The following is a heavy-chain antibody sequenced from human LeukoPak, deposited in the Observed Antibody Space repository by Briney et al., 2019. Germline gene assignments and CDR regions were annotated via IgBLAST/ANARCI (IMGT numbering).Heavy chain of an antibody. Sequence: GGSLRLSCAASGFTFSDYAMSWVRQAPGKGLGWVSTISDNGGGTYYADSVKGRFTISRDNSKNTLFLQMNSLRAEDSAVYYCAADRERDPSVYYLVGGQGTLITVSS. J-gene: IGHJ4*02. V-gene: IGHV3-23*01. D-gene: IGHD3-22*01. CDR1: GFTFSDYA. CDR3: AADRERDPSVYYLV. CDR2: ISDNGGGT.